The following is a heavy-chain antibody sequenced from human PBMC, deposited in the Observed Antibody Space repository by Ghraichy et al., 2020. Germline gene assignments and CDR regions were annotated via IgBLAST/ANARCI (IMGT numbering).Heavy chain of an antibody. CDR2: IYASGAT. CDR3: ARLRHGDNYYYGLDV. Sequence: SQTLSLTCTVSGGSINNYYWSWIRKAAGKGLEWIGRIYASGATNYNPSLESRLTMSVDTSKNQFSLKLRSVTAADTVVYYCARLRHGDNYYYGLDVWGLGTTVTVSS. D-gene: IGHD4-17*01. V-gene: IGHV4-4*07. J-gene: IGHJ6*02. CDR1: GGSINNYY.